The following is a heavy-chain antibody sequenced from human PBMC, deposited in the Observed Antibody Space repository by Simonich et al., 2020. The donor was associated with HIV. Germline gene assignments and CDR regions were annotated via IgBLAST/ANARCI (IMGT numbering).Heavy chain of an antibody. V-gene: IGHV4-34*01. J-gene: IGHJ1*01. CDR1: GGSFSGYS. CDR3: ARLTAGGLGEYFQH. Sequence: QVQLQQWGAGLLKPSETLSLTCAVYGGSFSGYSWCWIRQPPGQGLGWIGEINHSGRTNYNPSLKSRVPISVDTSKNQFSLKLCSVTDADTAVYYCARLTAGGLGEYFQHWGQGTLVTVSS. CDR2: INHSGRT. D-gene: IGHD6-13*01.